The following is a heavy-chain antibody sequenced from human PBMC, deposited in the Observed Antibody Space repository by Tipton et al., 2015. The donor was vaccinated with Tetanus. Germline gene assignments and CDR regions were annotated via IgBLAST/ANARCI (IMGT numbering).Heavy chain of an antibody. Sequence: GLVKPSETLSLTCGVSDGSFNAYYWSWIRQTPGKGLEWIGEVNQSGSTKYNPSLESRLTISIDTSKNQFSLELTSVTAADTAVYYCARDSYYSSRWSFADYWGQGTLVTVSS. D-gene: IGHD3-22*01. V-gene: IGHV4-34*01. J-gene: IGHJ4*02. CDR2: VNQSGST. CDR3: ARDSYYSSRWSFADY. CDR1: DGSFNAYY.